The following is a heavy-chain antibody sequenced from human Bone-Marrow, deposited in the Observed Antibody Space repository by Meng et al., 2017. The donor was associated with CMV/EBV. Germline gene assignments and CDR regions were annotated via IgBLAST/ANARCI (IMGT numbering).Heavy chain of an antibody. D-gene: IGHD6-13*01. CDR2: IYSGGST. CDR1: GFTVSSNY. CDR3: AKSNSRSYEYYHGMDV. V-gene: IGHV3-53*01. J-gene: IGHJ6*02. Sequence: GRSLRPPCAAPGFTVSSNYMSWVRQAPGKGLEGVSVIYSGGSTYYADTVRGRFTLSRDNSKNTLFLQMNSPRAEDTAVYFCAKSNSRSYEYYHGMDVWGQGTTVTVSS.